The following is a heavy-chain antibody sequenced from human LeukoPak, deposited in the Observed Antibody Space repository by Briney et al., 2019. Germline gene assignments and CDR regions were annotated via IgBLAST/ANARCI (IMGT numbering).Heavy chain of an antibody. CDR2: ISGSGGST. CDR3: AKSLGIVVVTAILAFDV. J-gene: IGHJ3*01. D-gene: IGHD2-21*02. Sequence: PGGSLRLSCAASGFTFSSYAMSWVRQAPGKGLEWVSAISGSGGSTYYADSVKGRFTISRDNSKNTLYLQMNSLRAEDTAVYYCAKSLGIVVVTAILAFDVWGQGTMVTVSS. V-gene: IGHV3-23*01. CDR1: GFTFSSYA.